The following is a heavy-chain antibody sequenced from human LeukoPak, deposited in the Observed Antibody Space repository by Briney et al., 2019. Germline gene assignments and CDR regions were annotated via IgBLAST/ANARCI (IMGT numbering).Heavy chain of an antibody. Sequence: GGSLRLSCTASGFTFGDYVMSWVRQAPGKGLEWVAFIKSNIYGCTTQYAAAVKGRLTISRDESKRIAYLQMNSLRAEDTAVYYCARDLYYYDSSGYYYPGGSDYWGQGTLVTVSS. J-gene: IGHJ4*02. V-gene: IGHV3-49*04. CDR3: ARDLYYYDSSGYYYPGGSDY. CDR1: GFTFGDYV. CDR2: IKSNIYGCTT. D-gene: IGHD3-22*01.